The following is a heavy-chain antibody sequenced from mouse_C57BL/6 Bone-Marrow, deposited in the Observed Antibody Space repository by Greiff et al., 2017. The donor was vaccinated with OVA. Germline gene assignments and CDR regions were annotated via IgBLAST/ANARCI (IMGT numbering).Heavy chain of an antibody. V-gene: IGHV5-6*01. D-gene: IGHD2-5*01. CDR1: GFTFSSYG. CDR2: ISSGGSYT. Sequence: EVQVVESGGDLVKPGGSLKLSCAASGFTFSSYGMAWVRQTPDKRLEWVATISSGGSYTSYPDSVKGRYTISSDNAKNTLYLQMSSLKSEDTALYYCARRRSNYYYYAMDYWGQGTSVTVSS. CDR3: ARRRSNYYYYAMDY. J-gene: IGHJ4*01.